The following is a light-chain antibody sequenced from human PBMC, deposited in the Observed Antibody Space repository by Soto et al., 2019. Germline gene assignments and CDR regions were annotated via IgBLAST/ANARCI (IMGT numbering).Light chain of an antibody. CDR1: QGIRND. V-gene: IGKV1-17*01. J-gene: IGKJ4*01. Sequence: DIQMTQSPSSLSASVGDRATITCRASQGIRNDLGWYQQKPGKAPKLLIYAASTLQSGVPSRFSGSGSGTDFTLTISCLQSEDFATYYCQQYYSYPLTFGGGTKVDIK. CDR2: AAS. CDR3: QQYYSYPLT.